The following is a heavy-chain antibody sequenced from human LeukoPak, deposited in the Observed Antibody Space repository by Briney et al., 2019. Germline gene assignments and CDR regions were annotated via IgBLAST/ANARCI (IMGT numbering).Heavy chain of an antibody. V-gene: IGHV4-30-2*01. J-gene: IGHJ3*02. CDR3: ARGTLLWFGESIDAFDI. Sequence: SSETLSLTCAVSGGSISSGGYSWSWIRQPPGKGLEWIGYIYHSGSTYYNPSLKSRVTISVDRSKNQFSLKLSSVTAADTAVYYCARGTLLWFGESIDAFDIWGQGTMVTVSS. CDR2: IYHSGST. CDR1: GGSISSGGYS. D-gene: IGHD3-10*01.